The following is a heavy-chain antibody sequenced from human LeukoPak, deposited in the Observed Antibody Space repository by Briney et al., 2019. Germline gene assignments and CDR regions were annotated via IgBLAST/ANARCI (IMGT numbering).Heavy chain of an antibody. CDR2: ISSSGSTI. CDR3: ARMRGSSGWGYYYYYMDV. D-gene: IGHD6-19*01. Sequence: GGPLRLPCAASGLPFSSYQVKWVPEARGRGLEGVSYISSSGSTIYYADSVKGRFTISRDNAKNTLYLQMNSLRAEDTAVYYCARMRGSSGWGYYYYYMDVWGKGTTVTISS. V-gene: IGHV3-48*03. J-gene: IGHJ6*03. CDR1: GLPFSSYQ.